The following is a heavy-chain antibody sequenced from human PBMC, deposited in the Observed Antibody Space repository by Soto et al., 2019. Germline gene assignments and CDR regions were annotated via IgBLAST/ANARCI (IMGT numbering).Heavy chain of an antibody. V-gene: IGHV1-69*12. CDR2: IIPIFGTA. D-gene: IGHD3-22*01. CDR3: ARGPFICDSSGYLDY. J-gene: IGHJ4*02. Sequence: QVQLVQSGAEVKKPGSSVKISCKASGGTFSSYAISWVRQAPGQGLEWMGGIIPIFGTANYAQKFQGRVTITADESTSTAYRALSSLRSEDTAVYYCARGPFICDSSGYLDYWGEGAMVTVSS. CDR1: GGTFSSYA.